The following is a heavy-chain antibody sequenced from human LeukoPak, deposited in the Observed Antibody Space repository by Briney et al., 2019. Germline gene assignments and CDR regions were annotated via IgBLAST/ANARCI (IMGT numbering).Heavy chain of an antibody. D-gene: IGHD3-22*01. J-gene: IGHJ4*02. CDR1: GFTFDDYG. V-gene: IGHV3-20*04. CDR3: ARGYDSSGYYDY. Sequence: PGGSLRLSCAASGFTFDDYGMSWVRQDPGKGLEWVSGINWNGGSTGYADSVKGRFTISRDNSKNTLYLQMGSLRAEDMAVYYCARGYDSSGYYDYWGQGTLVTVSS. CDR2: INWNGGST.